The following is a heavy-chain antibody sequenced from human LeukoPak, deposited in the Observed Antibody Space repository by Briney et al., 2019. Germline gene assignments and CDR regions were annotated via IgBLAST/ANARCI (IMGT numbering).Heavy chain of an antibody. CDR2: IYYSGST. V-gene: IGHV4-39*07. CDR3: ARGGRGSSWYRATLQP. CDR1: GGSISSSSYY. Sequence: SETLSLTCTVSGGSISSSSYYWGWIRQPPGKGLEWIGSIYYSGSTYYNPSLKSRVTISVDTSKNQFSLKLSSVTAADTAVYYCARGGRGSSWYRATLQPWGQGTLVTVSS. D-gene: IGHD6-13*01. J-gene: IGHJ5*02.